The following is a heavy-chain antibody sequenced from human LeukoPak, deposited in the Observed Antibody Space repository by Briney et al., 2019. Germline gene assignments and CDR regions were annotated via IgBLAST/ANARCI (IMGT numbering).Heavy chain of an antibody. CDR3: ASGIVVVPAAIVMDV. J-gene: IGHJ6*02. D-gene: IGHD2-2*02. CDR1: GLTVSSYS. CDR2: ISSSSSTI. Sequence: GGSLRLSCVASGLTVSSYSMNWVRQAPGKGLEWVSYISSSSSTIYYADSVKGRFTISRDNAKNPLDLQMNSLRAEDTAVYYCASGIVVVPAAIVMDVWGQGTTVTVSS. V-gene: IGHV3-48*01.